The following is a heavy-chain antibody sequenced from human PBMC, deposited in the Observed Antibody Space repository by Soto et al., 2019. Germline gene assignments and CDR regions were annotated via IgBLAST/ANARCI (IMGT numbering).Heavy chain of an antibody. J-gene: IGHJ5*01. V-gene: IGHV4-30-4*01. Sequence: PSETLSLTCSVSGGSISTVDYFWAWIRQPPGQALEYIGYIYKSATTYYNPSFESRVAISLDTSKSQFPLNVTSVTAADTAVYFCARGRYCLTGRCFPNWFDSWGQGTLVTVPS. D-gene: IGHD2-15*01. CDR2: IYKSATT. CDR3: ARGRYCLTGRCFPNWFDS. CDR1: GGSISTVDYF.